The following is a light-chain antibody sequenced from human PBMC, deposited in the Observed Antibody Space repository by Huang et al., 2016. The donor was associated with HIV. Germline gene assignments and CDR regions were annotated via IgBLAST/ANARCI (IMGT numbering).Light chain of an antibody. CDR1: QSVGSY. J-gene: IGKJ5*01. V-gene: IGKV3-11*01. CDR3: HQRSNWPLIT. CDR2: DAS. Sequence: EIVFTQSPATLSLSPGERATLSCRASQSVGSYLACYQQTPGRAPRLLIYDASNRAIGIPARFSGSGSGTDFTLTISSLDPEDFAVYYCHQRSNWPLITLGQGTRLEIK.